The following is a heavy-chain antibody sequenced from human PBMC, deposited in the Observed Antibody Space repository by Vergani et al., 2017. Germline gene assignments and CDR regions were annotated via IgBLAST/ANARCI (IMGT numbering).Heavy chain of an antibody. J-gene: IGHJ6*02. D-gene: IGHD6-19*01. Sequence: LVESGGGLVQPGGSLRLSCAASSFSVSSHYMTWVRQAPGKGLEWVSTINIGGRTAYADSVKGRLTLTRDDSKNTLHLQLNSLRPEDTAVYYCARDTAVAGGRTYYYYGMDVWGQGTTVTVSS. V-gene: IGHV3-66*02. CDR2: INIGGRT. CDR3: ARDTAVAGGRTYYYYGMDV. CDR1: SFSVSSHY.